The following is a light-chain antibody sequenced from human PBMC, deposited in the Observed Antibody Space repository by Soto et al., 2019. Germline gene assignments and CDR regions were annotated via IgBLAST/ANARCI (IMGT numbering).Light chain of an antibody. CDR1: QSVGTT. Sequence: EIVMTQFPDSLCVSPGESATLSCRASQSVGTTLAWYQQKPGQAPRLLIYGASTRASGCPPRFRGSGSGTDFTLNINYLRSEDIAVYFCQQYNEYVTFGGGTKVEV. J-gene: IGKJ4*01. V-gene: IGKV3D-15*01. CDR3: QQYNEYVT. CDR2: GAS.